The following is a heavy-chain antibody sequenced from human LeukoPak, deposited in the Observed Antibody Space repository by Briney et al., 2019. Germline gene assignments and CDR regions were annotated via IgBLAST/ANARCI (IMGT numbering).Heavy chain of an antibody. D-gene: IGHD3-16*01. J-gene: IGHJ4*02. CDR3: ARDDNWVFDS. CDR2: IRSSSSII. Sequence: GGSLRLSCAASGFTFTSYSMNWVRQAPGKGLEWVSYIRSSSSIISYADSVKGRFTISSDNAKNSLYLQMNSLRDEDTAVYYCARDDNWVFDSWGQGTLVTVCS. V-gene: IGHV3-48*02. CDR1: GFTFTSYS.